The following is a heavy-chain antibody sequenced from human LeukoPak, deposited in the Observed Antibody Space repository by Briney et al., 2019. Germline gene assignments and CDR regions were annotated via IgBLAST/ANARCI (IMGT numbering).Heavy chain of an antibody. Sequence: GGSLRLSCAASGFSFSSYSMNWVRQAPGKGLEWLSFISCSRSTIYYTDSVKGRFTISRDNAKNSLCLQMNSLRAEDTAVYYCARDVGVYGDLAILGYWGQGTLVVVSA. V-gene: IGHV3-48*01. J-gene: IGHJ4*02. CDR1: GFSFSSYS. CDR2: ISCSRSTI. D-gene: IGHD4-17*01. CDR3: ARDVGVYGDLAILGY.